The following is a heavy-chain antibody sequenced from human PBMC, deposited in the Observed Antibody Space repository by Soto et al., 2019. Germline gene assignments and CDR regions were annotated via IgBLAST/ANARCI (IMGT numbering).Heavy chain of an antibody. Sequence: ASVKVSCKASGYTFTSYYVNWVRQAPGQGLEWMGIINPSGGSTSYAQKFQGRVTMTRDTSTSTVYMELSSLRSEDTAVYYCARDSYYYDSSGHYRYLNYWGQGTLVTVSS. J-gene: IGHJ4*02. CDR1: GYTFTSYY. CDR2: INPSGGST. CDR3: ARDSYYYDSSGHYRYLNY. D-gene: IGHD3-22*01. V-gene: IGHV1-46*01.